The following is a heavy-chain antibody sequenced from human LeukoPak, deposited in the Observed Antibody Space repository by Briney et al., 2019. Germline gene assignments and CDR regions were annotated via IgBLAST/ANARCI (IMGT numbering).Heavy chain of an antibody. V-gene: IGHV3-33*06. CDR3: AKFGDTAMADSFDY. CDR1: GFTFSSYG. J-gene: IGHJ4*02. D-gene: IGHD5-18*01. CDR2: IWYDGSNK. Sequence: GGSLRLSCAASGFTFSSYGMHWVRQAPGKGLEWVAVIWYDGSNKYYADSVKGRFTISRDNSKNTLYLQMNSLRAGDTAVYYCAKFGDTAMADSFDYWGQGTLVTVSS.